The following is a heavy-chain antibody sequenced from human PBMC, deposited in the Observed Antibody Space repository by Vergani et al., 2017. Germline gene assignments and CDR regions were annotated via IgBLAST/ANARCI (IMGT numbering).Heavy chain of an antibody. J-gene: IGHJ6*04. CDR1: GGSISSGSYY. V-gene: IGHV4-61*02. Sequence: QVQLQESGPGLVKPSQTLSLTCTVSGGSISSGSYYWSWIRQPAGKGLEWIGRIYTSGSTNYNPSLKSRVTMSVDTSKNQFSLKLSSVTAADTAVYYCARVGVGAPHPPDVWGKGTTVTVAS. CDR3: ARVGVGAPHPPDV. D-gene: IGHD1-26*01. CDR2: IYTSGST.